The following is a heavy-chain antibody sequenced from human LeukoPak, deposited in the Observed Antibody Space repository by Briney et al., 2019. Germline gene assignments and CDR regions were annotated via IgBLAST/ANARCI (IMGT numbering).Heavy chain of an antibody. J-gene: IGHJ4*02. CDR1: GGSFSGYY. D-gene: IGHD1-14*01. Sequence: PSETLSLTCAVYGGSFSGYYWSWIRRPPGKGLEWIGEINHSGSTNYNPSLKSRVTISVDTSKNQFSLKLSSVTAADTAVYYCASPGRNDYWGQGTLVTVSS. V-gene: IGHV4-34*01. CDR2: INHSGST. CDR3: ASPGRNDY.